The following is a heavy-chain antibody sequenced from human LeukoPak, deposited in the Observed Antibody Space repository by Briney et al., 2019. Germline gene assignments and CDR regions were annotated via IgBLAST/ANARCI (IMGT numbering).Heavy chain of an antibody. CDR2: IYSGGSTI. Sequence: SGGSLRLSCAASGFTVSSNYMSWVRQAPGKGLEWVSVIYSGGSTIYYADSVKGRFTISRDNAKNSLYLQMNSLRAEDTAVYYCARGGKGYYDSSGYYREWGQGTLVTVSS. D-gene: IGHD3-22*01. CDR1: GFTVSSNY. CDR3: ARGGKGYYDSSGYYRE. V-gene: IGHV3-66*01. J-gene: IGHJ4*02.